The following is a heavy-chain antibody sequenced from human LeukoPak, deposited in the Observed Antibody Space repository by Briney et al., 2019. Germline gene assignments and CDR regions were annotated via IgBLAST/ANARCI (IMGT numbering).Heavy chain of an antibody. CDR3: ARRGAAGQFDY. J-gene: IGHJ4*02. Sequence: KPSETLSLTCTVSGGSVSSNSYYWGWIRQPPGKGLEWIGSIYYSGSTYYNPSLRSRVTISVDTSKNQFSLELNSVTAAGTAVYYCARRGAAGQFDYWGQGTLVTVSS. CDR2: IYYSGST. V-gene: IGHV4-39*01. D-gene: IGHD6-13*01. CDR1: GGSVSSNSYY.